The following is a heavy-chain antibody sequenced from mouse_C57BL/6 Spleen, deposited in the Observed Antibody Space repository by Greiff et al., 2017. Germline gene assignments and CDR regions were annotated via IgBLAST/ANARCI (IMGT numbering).Heavy chain of an antibody. Sequence: EVQLQESGPGLVKPSQSLSLTCSVTGYSITSGYYWNWIRQFPGNKLEWMGYISYDGSNNYNPSLKNRLSIQRDTSKNPFFLKLNSVTTEDTATYYCARVALYYGSSDAMDYWGQGTSVTVSS. CDR3: ARVALYYGSSDAMDY. D-gene: IGHD1-1*01. CDR1: GYSITSGYY. J-gene: IGHJ4*01. V-gene: IGHV3-6*01. CDR2: ISYDGSN.